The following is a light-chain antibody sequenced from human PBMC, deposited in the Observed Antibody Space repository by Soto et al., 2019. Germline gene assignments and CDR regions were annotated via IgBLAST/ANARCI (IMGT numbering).Light chain of an antibody. CDR3: FSYTSSGTYV. CDR2: EVS. Sequence: QSALTQPASVSGSPGQSITISCTGTSSDVGNYKYVSWYQQHPGKAPKLMIYEVSNRPSGVSNRFSGSKSGNTASLTIPGLQAEDETDYYCFSYTSSGTYVFGTGTRSPS. V-gene: IGLV2-14*01. J-gene: IGLJ1*01. CDR1: SSDVGNYKY.